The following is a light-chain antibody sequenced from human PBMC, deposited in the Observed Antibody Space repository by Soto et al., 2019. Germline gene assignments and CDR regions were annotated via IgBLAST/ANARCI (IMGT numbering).Light chain of an antibody. CDR1: QSISRW. CDR3: LQDYNYPWT. Sequence: DIQLTQSPSTLSASVGDRVTITCRARQSISRWLAWYQQRPGKAPKLLIYDASILESGVPSRFSGSGSGTEFTLTISSLQPEDFATYYCLQDYNYPWTFGQGTKVDIK. V-gene: IGKV1-5*01. J-gene: IGKJ1*01. CDR2: DAS.